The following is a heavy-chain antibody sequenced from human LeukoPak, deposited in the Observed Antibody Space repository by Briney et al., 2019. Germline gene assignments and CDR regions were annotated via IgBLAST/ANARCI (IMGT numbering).Heavy chain of an antibody. CDR1: GYTFTGYH. CDR3: ARDEASIIAAADL. J-gene: IGHJ5*02. V-gene: IGHV1-2*06. Sequence: ASVKLSCKASGYTFTGYHMHWVRQAPRQGLEWMGRINPNSGGTNYAQKFQGRVTMTRDTSSSTAYMELSRLRSDDTAVYYCARDEASIIAAADLWGQGTLVTVSS. CDR2: INPNSGGT. D-gene: IGHD6-13*01.